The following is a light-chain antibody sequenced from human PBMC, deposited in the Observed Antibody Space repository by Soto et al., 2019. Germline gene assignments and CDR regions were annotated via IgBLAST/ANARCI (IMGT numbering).Light chain of an antibody. CDR1: QNISSR. Sequence: EIVMTQSPATLSVSPGERATLSCRAGQNISSRLAWYQQRPGQAPRLLIYGTSTRATGIPARFSGSGSGTAFTLTISSLQSEDSAVYYCQQYKYWPPWTFGHGTKVDIK. J-gene: IGKJ1*01. CDR2: GTS. V-gene: IGKV3-15*01. CDR3: QQYKYWPPWT.